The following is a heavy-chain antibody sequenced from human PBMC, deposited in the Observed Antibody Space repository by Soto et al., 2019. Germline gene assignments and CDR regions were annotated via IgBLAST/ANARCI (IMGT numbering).Heavy chain of an antibody. Sequence: QVQLQQWGAGLLKPSETLSLTCAVYGGSFSGYYWNWIRQPPGKGLEWIGEINHSGSTNYNPSLKXRYTISVDTSKNQFPPKLSSVPAADTAVYYCARGWGRIFDYWGQGTLVTVSS. CDR2: INHSGST. V-gene: IGHV4-34*01. CDR3: ARGWGRIFDY. CDR1: GGSFSGYY. J-gene: IGHJ4*02. D-gene: IGHD7-27*01.